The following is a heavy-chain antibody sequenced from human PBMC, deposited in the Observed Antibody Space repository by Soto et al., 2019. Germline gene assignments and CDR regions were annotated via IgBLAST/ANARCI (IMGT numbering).Heavy chain of an antibody. J-gene: IGHJ4*02. D-gene: IGHD4-17*01. CDR1: GFAFSDPY. CDR3: ARGGASVTTPFDY. Sequence: QVQLVESGGGLVKPGGSLRLSCAASGFAFSDPYMSWIRQAPGKGLEWISYISSSGSTIYYADSVKGRFTISRDNAKKSLYLQMDSLTADDTAVYYCARGGASVTTPFDYWGQETQVTVSS. CDR2: ISSSGSTI. V-gene: IGHV3-11*01.